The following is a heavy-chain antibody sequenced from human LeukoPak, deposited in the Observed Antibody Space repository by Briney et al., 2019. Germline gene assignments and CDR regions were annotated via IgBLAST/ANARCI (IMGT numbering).Heavy chain of an antibody. Sequence: GESLKISCEGSGYDFSTYWIGWLRQMPGKGLEWIGIIYPGDSDTRYSPSFQGQVIISADKSISTAYLQLSSPKASDTAMYYCARRSIFYYYMDVWSTGTTVTVSS. CDR3: ARRSIFYYYMDV. CDR2: IYPGDSDT. CDR1: GYDFSTYW. D-gene: IGHD3-3*02. J-gene: IGHJ6*03. V-gene: IGHV5-51*01.